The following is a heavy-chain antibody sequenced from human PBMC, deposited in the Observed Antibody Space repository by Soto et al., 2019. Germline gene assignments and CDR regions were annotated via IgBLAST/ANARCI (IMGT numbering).Heavy chain of an antibody. D-gene: IGHD2-21*02. V-gene: IGHV4-59*01. CDR3: ARGAGCGGDCYSGRMVFDH. Sequence: SETLSLTCTVSGGSISSYYWSWIRQPPGKGLEWIGYIYYSGSTNYNPSLKSRVTISVDTSKNQFSLKLSSVTAADTAVYYCARGAGCGGDCYSGRMVFDHWGQGTLVTVSS. CDR1: GGSISSYY. J-gene: IGHJ4*02. CDR2: IYYSGST.